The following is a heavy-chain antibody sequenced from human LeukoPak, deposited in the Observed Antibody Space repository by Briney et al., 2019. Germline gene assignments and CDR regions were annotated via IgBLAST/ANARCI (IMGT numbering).Heavy chain of an antibody. D-gene: IGHD2-15*01. J-gene: IGHJ4*02. CDR1: GYSFTSYW. Sequence: GESLKISCKGSGYSFTSYWIGWVRQMPGKGLEWMGIIYPGDSDTRYSPSFQGQVTISADKSISTADLQWSSLKASDTAMYYCASPYCSGGSCSGTFDYWGQGTLVTVSS. CDR3: ASPYCSGGSCSGTFDY. V-gene: IGHV5-51*01. CDR2: IYPGDSDT.